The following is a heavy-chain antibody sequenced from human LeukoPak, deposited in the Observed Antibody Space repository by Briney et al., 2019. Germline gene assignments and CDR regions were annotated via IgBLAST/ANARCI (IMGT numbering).Heavy chain of an antibody. V-gene: IGHV7-4-1*02. CDR2: INTNTGNP. CDR3: ARAVAGPWGGAFGI. CDR1: GYTFTDYY. Sequence: ASVKVSCKASGYTFTDYYIHWVRQAPGQGFEWMGWINTNTGNPTYAQGFTGRFVFSLDTSVSTAYLQISSLKAEDTAVYYCARAVAGPWGGAFGIWGQGTMVTVSS. D-gene: IGHD6-19*01. J-gene: IGHJ3*02.